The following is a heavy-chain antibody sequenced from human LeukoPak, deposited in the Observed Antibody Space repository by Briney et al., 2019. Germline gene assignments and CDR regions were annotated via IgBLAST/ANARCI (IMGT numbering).Heavy chain of an antibody. J-gene: IGHJ4*02. V-gene: IGHV3-33*06. CDR3: AKGPCGGDCYSDY. CDR1: GFTFSSYG. Sequence: GGSLRLSCAASGFTFSSYGMHWVRQAPGKGLEWVAVIWYDGSNKYYADSVKGRFTISRDNSKNTLYLQMNGLRAEDTAVYYCAKGPCGGDCYSDYWGQGTLVTVSS. CDR2: IWYDGSNK. D-gene: IGHD2-21*02.